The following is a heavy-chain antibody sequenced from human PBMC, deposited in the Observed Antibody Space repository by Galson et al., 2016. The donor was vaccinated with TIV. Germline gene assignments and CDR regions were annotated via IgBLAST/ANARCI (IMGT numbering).Heavy chain of an antibody. CDR3: AGEHLPHDSLDF. Sequence: TLSLTCSVSGDSVSNAAYYWTWIRQLPGKGLEWIGNVYYTGTSYYNPSLKSRITMSVDTSKNQFSLKLTSVTAADSALYFCAGEHLPHDSLDFWGQGTGGTVSS. CDR1: GDSVSNAAYY. CDR2: VYYTGTS. V-gene: IGHV4-31*03. J-gene: IGHJ3*01. D-gene: IGHD3-3*02.